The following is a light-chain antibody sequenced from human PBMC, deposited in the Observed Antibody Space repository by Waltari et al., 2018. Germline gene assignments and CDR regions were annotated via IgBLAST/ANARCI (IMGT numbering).Light chain of an antibody. CDR2: GRI. CDR3: QSYDITLRVV. J-gene: IGLJ3*02. V-gene: IGLV1-40*01. Sequence: QSVLTQPPSVSGAPGQRVTIACTGSGSNIGAGYDVHWYQQVPRAAPKLLIYGRISRPLGVPDRFFGSTSGTSASLAIIGLQAEDEADYYCQSYDITLRVVFGGGTKLTVL. CDR1: GSNIGAGYD.